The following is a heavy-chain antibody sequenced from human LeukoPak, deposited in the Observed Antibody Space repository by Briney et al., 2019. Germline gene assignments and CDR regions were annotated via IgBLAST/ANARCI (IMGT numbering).Heavy chain of an antibody. CDR2: INPSTGGT. Sequence: ASVKVSCRASGYTFTGYYMHWMRQAPGQGLEWIGWINPSTGGTNYAQKFQGRVTMTRDTSITTAYMELTSLRSDDTAVYYCARDPAIYYESDYYFDNWGQGTLVTVSS. V-gene: IGHV1-2*02. CDR3: ARDPAIYYESDYYFDN. D-gene: IGHD3-22*01. CDR1: GYTFTGYY. J-gene: IGHJ4*02.